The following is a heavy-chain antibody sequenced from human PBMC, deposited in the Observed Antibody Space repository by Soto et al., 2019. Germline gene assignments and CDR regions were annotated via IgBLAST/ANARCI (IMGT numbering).Heavy chain of an antibody. V-gene: IGHV4-34*01. J-gene: IGHJ6*03. CDR3: ARADFWSGYSGPRNYYYYMDV. D-gene: IGHD3-3*01. Sequence: SETLSHTCAVYGGSFSGYYWSWIRQPPGKGLEWIGEINHSGSTNYNPSLKSRVTISVDTSKNQFSLKLSSVTAADTAVYYCARADFWSGYSGPRNYYYYMDVWGKGTTVTVSS. CDR2: INHSGST. CDR1: GGSFSGYY.